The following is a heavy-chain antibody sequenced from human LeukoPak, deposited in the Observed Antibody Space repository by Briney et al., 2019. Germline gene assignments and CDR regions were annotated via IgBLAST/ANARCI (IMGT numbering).Heavy chain of an antibody. V-gene: IGHV4-4*07. Sequence: MASETLSLTCTVSGGSISSYYWSWIRQPAGKGLEWIGRIYTSGSTNYNPSLKSRVTMSVDTSKNQFSLKLSSVTAADTAVYYCAGVSRNYYDSSGYPIDYWGQGTLVTVSS. CDR1: GGSISSYY. CDR3: AGVSRNYYDSSGYPIDY. D-gene: IGHD3-22*01. J-gene: IGHJ4*02. CDR2: IYTSGST.